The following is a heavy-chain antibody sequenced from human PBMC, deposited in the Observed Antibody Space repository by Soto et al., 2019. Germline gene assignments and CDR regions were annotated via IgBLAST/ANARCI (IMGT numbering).Heavy chain of an antibody. V-gene: IGHV4-59*08. CDR2: MYNSGST. D-gene: IGHD3-10*01. Sequence: QVQLQESGPGLVKPSETLSLTCTVSGGSISSYYWTWIRQPPGKGLEWIGFMYNSGSTHYNPSLKSRVTLSLDTSKNQFSLTLSSVNAADTAVYYCASMGYHYGSGSYPLDYWGQGTLVTVSS. CDR1: GGSISSYY. CDR3: ASMGYHYGSGSYPLDY. J-gene: IGHJ4*02.